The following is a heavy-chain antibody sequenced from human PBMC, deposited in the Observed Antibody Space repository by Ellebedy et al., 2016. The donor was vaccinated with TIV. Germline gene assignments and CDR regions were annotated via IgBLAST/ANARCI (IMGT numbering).Heavy chain of an antibody. Sequence: AASVKVSCKASGGTFSSYCISWVRQAPGQGLEWMGGKPPVFDAPNYAQKLQGRVTITVDESTSTEYVELRGLRAEETAVYYCARDGYGGNAYNWFDTWGQGTLVTVSS. CDR2: KPPVFDAP. V-gene: IGHV1-69*13. D-gene: IGHD4-23*01. J-gene: IGHJ5*02. CDR3: ARDGYGGNAYNWFDT. CDR1: GGTFSSYC.